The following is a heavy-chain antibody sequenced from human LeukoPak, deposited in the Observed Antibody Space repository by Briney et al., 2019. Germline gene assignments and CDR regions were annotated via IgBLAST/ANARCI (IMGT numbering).Heavy chain of an antibody. Sequence: PSETLSLTCAVYGGSFSGYYWSWIRQPPGKGLEWIGEINHSGSTNYNPSLKSRVTILVDTSKNQFSLKLSSVTAADTAVYYCASTPNYDYVWGSYRDYWGQRTLVTVSS. V-gene: IGHV4-34*01. CDR2: INHSGST. J-gene: IGHJ4*02. CDR1: GGSFSGYY. D-gene: IGHD3-16*02. CDR3: ASTPNYDYVWGSYRDY.